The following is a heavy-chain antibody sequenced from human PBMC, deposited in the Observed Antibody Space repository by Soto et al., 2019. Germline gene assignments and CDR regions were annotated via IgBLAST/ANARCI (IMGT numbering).Heavy chain of an antibody. V-gene: IGHV1-46*01. CDR3: ARDGYNLRGEYYFDY. Sequence: GASVKVSCKASGYTFTSYYMHWVRQAPGQGLEWMGIINPSGGSTSYAQKFQGRVTMTRDTSTSTVYMELSSLRSEDTAVYYCARDGYNLRGEYYFDYWGQGTLVTVSS. CDR2: INPSGGST. D-gene: IGHD3-10*01. CDR1: GYTFTSYY. J-gene: IGHJ4*02.